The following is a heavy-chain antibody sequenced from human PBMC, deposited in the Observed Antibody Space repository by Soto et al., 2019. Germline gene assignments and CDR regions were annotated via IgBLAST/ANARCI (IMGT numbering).Heavy chain of an antibody. D-gene: IGHD3-10*01. J-gene: IGHJ5*02. V-gene: IGHV4-4*07. CDR1: GGSISSYY. Sequence: SATLSLTCPVSGGSISSYYWSWIRPPAGKGLEWIGRIYTSGSTNYNPSLKSRVTMSVDTSKNQFSLKLSSVTAADTAVYYCASLDGELLYPWGQGTLVTVSS. CDR2: IYTSGST. CDR3: ASLDGELLYP.